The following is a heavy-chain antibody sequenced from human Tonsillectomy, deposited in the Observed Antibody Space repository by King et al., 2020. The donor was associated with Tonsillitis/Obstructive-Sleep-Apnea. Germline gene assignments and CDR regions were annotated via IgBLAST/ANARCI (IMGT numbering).Heavy chain of an antibody. CDR2: ISSSSSYT. CDR1: GFTFSDYY. CDR3: ARERDIVVVPAAHNWFDP. J-gene: IGHJ5*02. D-gene: IGHD2-2*01. V-gene: IGHV3-11*05. Sequence: VQLVEFGGGLVKPGGSLRLSCAASGFTFSDYYMSWIRQAPGKGLEWVSYISSSSSYTNYADSVKGRFTISRDNAKNSLYLQMNSLRAEDTAVYYCARERDIVVVPAAHNWFDPWGQGTLVTVSS.